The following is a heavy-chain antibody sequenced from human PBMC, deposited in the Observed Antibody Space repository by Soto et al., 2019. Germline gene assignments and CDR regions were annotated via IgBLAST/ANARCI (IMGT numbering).Heavy chain of an antibody. J-gene: IGHJ6*02. D-gene: IGHD6-13*01. Sequence: GGSLRLSCAASGFTFGSYAMSWVRQAPGKGLEWVSAISGSGGSTYYADSVKGRFTISRDNSKNTLYLQMNSLRAEDTAVYYCARRQGAAADNYYYYGMDVWGQGTTVTVSS. V-gene: IGHV3-23*01. CDR2: ISGSGGST. CDR1: GFTFGSYA. CDR3: ARRQGAAADNYYYYGMDV.